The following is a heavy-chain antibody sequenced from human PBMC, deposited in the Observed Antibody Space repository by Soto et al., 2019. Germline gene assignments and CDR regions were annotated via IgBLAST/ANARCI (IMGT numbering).Heavy chain of an antibody. Sequence: PGESLKISCKGPGYSFTSYWIGWVRQMPGKGLEWMGIIYPGDSDIRYSPSFQGQVTISADKSISTAYLQWSSLKASDTAMYYCARLQWELLGYYGMDVWGQGTTVTVSS. J-gene: IGHJ6*02. CDR1: GYSFTSYW. CDR3: ARLQWELLGYYGMDV. CDR2: IYPGDSDI. V-gene: IGHV5-51*01. D-gene: IGHD1-26*01.